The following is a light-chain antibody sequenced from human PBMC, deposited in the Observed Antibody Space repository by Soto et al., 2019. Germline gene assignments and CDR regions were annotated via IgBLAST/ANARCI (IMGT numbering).Light chain of an antibody. J-gene: IGKJ5*01. CDR2: DAS. Sequence: EIVLTQSPATLSLSPGERATLSCRASRSVRSYFAWYQQKTGQAPRLLIYDASNRAAGIPARFSGSGSETDFTLPISNLEPEDFAVYYCQQRCAGRPLTFGQGTRLEIK. CDR1: RSVRSY. V-gene: IGKV3-11*01. CDR3: QQRCAGRPLT.